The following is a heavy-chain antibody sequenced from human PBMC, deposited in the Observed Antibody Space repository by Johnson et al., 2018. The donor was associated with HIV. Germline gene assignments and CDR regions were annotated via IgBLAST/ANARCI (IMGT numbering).Heavy chain of an antibody. CDR2: IKQDGSEK. D-gene: IGHD1-26*01. J-gene: IGHJ3*02. CDR3: AKDLINSGIDPQAFDI. V-gene: IGHV3-7*03. CDR1: GFTFDDYG. Sequence: VQLVESGGGVVRPGGSLRLSCAASGFTFDDYGMSWVRQAPGKGLEWVANIKQDGSEKYYVDSVKGRFPISRDNAKNSLFLQMNSLRAEDTALYYCAKDLINSGIDPQAFDIWGQGTMVTVSS.